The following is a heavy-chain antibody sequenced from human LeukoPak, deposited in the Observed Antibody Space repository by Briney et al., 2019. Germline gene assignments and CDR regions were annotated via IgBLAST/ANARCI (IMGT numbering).Heavy chain of an antibody. Sequence: PGGSLRLSCAASGFTFSDYYMSWIRKAPGKGLEWVSYISSSGSTIYYADSVKGRFTISRDNAKNSLYLQMNSLRAEDTAVYCCARQNTAMVDDYWGQGTLVTVSS. CDR3: ARQNTAMVDDY. J-gene: IGHJ4*02. CDR2: ISSSGSTI. V-gene: IGHV3-11*01. CDR1: GFTFSDYY. D-gene: IGHD5-18*01.